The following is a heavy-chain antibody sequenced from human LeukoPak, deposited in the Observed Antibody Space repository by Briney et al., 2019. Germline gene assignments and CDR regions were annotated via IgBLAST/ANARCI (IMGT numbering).Heavy chain of an antibody. CDR1: GISFSTYN. CDR2: ISATTGIK. Sequence: GGTLRLSCAASGISFSTYNMNWVRQAAGKGQEWVSYISATTGIKYYADSVKGRFTISRDNAKNSLYLQLNSLRAEDTAVYYCVRAFNGNSYGYGFWGQGTLVTASS. J-gene: IGHJ4*02. V-gene: IGHV3-48*01. D-gene: IGHD5-18*01. CDR3: VRAFNGNSYGYGF.